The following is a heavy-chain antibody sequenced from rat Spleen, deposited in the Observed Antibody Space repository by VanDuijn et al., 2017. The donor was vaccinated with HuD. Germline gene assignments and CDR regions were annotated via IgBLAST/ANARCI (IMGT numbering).Heavy chain of an antibody. CDR1: GFTFSDYY. CDR2: ISSDGSTP. D-gene: IGHD3-7*01. V-gene: IGHV5-7*01. CDR3: ALREGFAY. J-gene: IGHJ3*01. Sequence: EVQLVESGGGLVQPGGSLKLSCAASGFTFSDYYMAWVRQAPTKGLEWVATISSDGSTPYYRDSVRGRFTVSRDNAKSTLYRQMDSLRSEDTATYYCALREGFAYWGQGTLVTVSS.